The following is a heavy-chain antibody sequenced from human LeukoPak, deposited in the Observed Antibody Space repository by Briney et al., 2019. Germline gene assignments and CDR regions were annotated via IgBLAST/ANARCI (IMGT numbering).Heavy chain of an antibody. CDR2: IWYDGSNK. CDR3: AKRVYDSSGYARAFDY. D-gene: IGHD3-22*01. V-gene: IGHV3-33*06. CDR1: GFTFSSYG. J-gene: IGHJ4*02. Sequence: GGSLRLSCAASGFTFSSYGMHWVRQAPGKGLEWVAVIWYDGSNKYYADSVKGRFTISRDNSKNTLYLQMNSLRAEDTAVYYCAKRVYDSSGYARAFDYWGQGTLVTVSS.